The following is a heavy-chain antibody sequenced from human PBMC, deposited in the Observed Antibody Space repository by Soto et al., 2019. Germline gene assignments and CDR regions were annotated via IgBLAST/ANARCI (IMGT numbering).Heavy chain of an antibody. Sequence: QVQLQESGPGLAKPSQTLSLTCTVSGDSISSGGYYWSWIRQHPGKGLEWIGYIYYSGSTYYNPSLKYRMTISGDTSKNQFSLKQSSVTAADTAVYYCARATPDIVVVPVANWFDPWGQGTLVTVSS. V-gene: IGHV4-31*03. CDR3: ARATPDIVVVPVANWFDP. CDR1: GDSISSGGYY. J-gene: IGHJ5*02. D-gene: IGHD2-2*01. CDR2: IYYSGST.